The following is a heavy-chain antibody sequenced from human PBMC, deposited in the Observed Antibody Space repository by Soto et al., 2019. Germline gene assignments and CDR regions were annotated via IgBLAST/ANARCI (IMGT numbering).Heavy chain of an antibody. D-gene: IGHD6-19*01. CDR3: ARDIAVAGTTNFDY. Sequence: SQTLSLTCAISGDSVSSNSAAWNWIRQSPSRGLERLGRTYYRSKWYNDYAVSVKSRITINPDTSKIQFSLQLNSVTPEDTAVYYCARDIAVAGTTNFDYWGQGTLVTVSS. V-gene: IGHV6-1*01. CDR1: GDSVSSNSAA. CDR2: TYYRSKWYN. J-gene: IGHJ4*02.